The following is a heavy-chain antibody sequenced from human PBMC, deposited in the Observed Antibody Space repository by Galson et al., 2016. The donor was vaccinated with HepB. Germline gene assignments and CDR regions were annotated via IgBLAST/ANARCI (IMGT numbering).Heavy chain of an antibody. V-gene: IGHV3-53*01. CDR1: GFTVSNDY. CDR2: IYSVGST. D-gene: IGHD1-7*01. CDR3: ARDEIIGTTGAY. Sequence: SLRLSCAVSGFTVSNDYMSWVRQPPGKGLEWVSLIYSVGSTHYADSVKGRFTISRDSSKNTLYLQMNSLRAEDTAVYYCARDEIIGTTGAYWGQGTLVTVSS. J-gene: IGHJ4*02.